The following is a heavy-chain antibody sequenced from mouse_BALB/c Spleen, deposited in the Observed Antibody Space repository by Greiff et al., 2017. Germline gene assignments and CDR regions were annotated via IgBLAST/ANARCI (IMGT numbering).Heavy chain of an antibody. V-gene: IGHV3-2*02. CDR2: ISYSGST. CDR1: GYSITSDYA. J-gene: IGHJ2*01. Sequence: DVQLQESGPGLVKPSQSLSLTCTVTGYSITSDYAWNWIRQFPGNKLEWMGYISYSGSTSYNPSLKSRISITRDTSKNQFFLQLNSVTTEDTATYYCARSGYGMITTGYFDYWGQGTTLTVSS. D-gene: IGHD2-4*01. CDR3: ARSGYGMITTGYFDY.